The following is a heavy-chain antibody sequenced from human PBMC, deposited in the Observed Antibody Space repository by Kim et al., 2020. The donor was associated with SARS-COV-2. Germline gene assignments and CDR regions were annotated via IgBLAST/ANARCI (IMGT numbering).Heavy chain of an antibody. Sequence: GVSLRLSCAASGFTFSSYAMSWVRQAPGKGLEWVSAISGSGGSTYYADSVKGRFTISRDNSKNTLYLQMNSLRAEDTAVYYCAKALMTIIVVVITSPGRVHYFDYWGQGTLVTVSS. J-gene: IGHJ4*02. CDR2: ISGSGGST. CDR1: GFTFSSYA. D-gene: IGHD3-22*01. V-gene: IGHV3-23*01. CDR3: AKALMTIIVVVITSPGRVHYFDY.